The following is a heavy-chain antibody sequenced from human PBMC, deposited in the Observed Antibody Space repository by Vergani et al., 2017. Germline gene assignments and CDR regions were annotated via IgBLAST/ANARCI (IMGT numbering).Heavy chain of an antibody. V-gene: IGHV3-23*01. CDR1: GFTFSSYA. CDR3: AKGSGVLLRYFDWGNFDY. Sequence: EVQLLESGGGLVQPGGSLRLSCAASGFTFSSYAMSWVRQAPWKGLEWVSAISGSGGSTYYADSVKGRFSISRDNSKNTLYLQMNSLRAEDTAVYYCAKGSGVLLRYFDWGNFDYWGQGTLVTVSS. CDR2: ISGSGGST. D-gene: IGHD3-9*01. J-gene: IGHJ4*02.